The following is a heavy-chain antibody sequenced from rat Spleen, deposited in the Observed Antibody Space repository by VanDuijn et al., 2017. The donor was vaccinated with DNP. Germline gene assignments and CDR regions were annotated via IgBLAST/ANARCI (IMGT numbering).Heavy chain of an antibody. CDR3: AREEDYGYAY. CDR1: GLTFTTAA. CDR2: IRTKPHNYAT. D-gene: IGHD1-11*01. Sequence: VQVVESGGGLVQPKESLKISCAGSGLTFTTAAIYWVRQAPGKGLEWVARIRTKPHNYATYYADSLKGRFTISRDDSKSMVYLQMDNLKTEDTAIYYCAREEDYGYAYWGQGTLVTVSS. J-gene: IGHJ3*01. V-gene: IGHV10-5*01.